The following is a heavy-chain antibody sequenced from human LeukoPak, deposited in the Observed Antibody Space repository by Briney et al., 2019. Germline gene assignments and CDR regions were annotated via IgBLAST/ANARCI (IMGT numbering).Heavy chain of an antibody. CDR2: ISAYNGNT. CDR3: ARGDYYDSSGYYYPLYYFDY. Sequence: ASVKVSCKASGYTFTSYGISWVRQAPGQGLEWMGWISAYNGNTNYAQKLQGRVTVTTDTSTSTAYMELRSLRSDDTAVYYCARGDYYDSSGYYYPLYYFDYWGQGTLVTVSS. CDR1: GYTFTSYG. D-gene: IGHD3-22*01. V-gene: IGHV1-18*01. J-gene: IGHJ4*02.